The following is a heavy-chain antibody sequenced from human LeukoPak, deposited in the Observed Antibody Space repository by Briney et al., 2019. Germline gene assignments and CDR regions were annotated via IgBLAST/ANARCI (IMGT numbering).Heavy chain of an antibody. CDR1: GYTFTGYY. CDR2: INPNSGGT. CDR3: ASRYCSGGSCYYYYYGMDV. Sequence: ASVKVSCKASGYTFTGYYMHWVRQAPGQGLEWMGRINPNSGGTNYAQKFQGRVTMTRDTSISTAYMELSRLRSEDTAVYYCASRYCSGGSCYYYYYGMDVWGQGTTVTVSS. V-gene: IGHV1-2*06. D-gene: IGHD2-15*01. J-gene: IGHJ6*02.